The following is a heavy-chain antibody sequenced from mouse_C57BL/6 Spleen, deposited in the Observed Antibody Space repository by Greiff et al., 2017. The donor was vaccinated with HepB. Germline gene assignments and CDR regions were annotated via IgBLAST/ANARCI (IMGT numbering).Heavy chain of an antibody. CDR3: ARWGAYDGYWYYAMDY. CDR2: ILPGSGST. Sequence: VMLVESGAELMKPGASVKLSCKATGYTFTGYWIEWVKQRPGHGLEWIGEILPGSGSTNYNEKFKGKATFTADTSSNTAYMQLSSLTTEDSAIYYCARWGAYDGYWYYAMDYWGQGTSVTVSS. D-gene: IGHD2-3*01. V-gene: IGHV1-9*01. J-gene: IGHJ4*01. CDR1: GYTFTGYW.